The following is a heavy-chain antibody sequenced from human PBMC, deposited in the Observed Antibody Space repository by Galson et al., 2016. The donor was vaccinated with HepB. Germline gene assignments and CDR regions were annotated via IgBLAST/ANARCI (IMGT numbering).Heavy chain of an antibody. CDR3: AHAPNLYYFDS. CDR1: GFTFSSHW. CDR2: IKQDGSER. D-gene: IGHD2-2*01. Sequence: SLRLSCAASGFTFSSHWMSWVRQAPGKGLEWVANIKQDGSERYYVDSVKGRFTISRDNAKNSLYLQMNSLRVEDTAVYYCAHAPNLYYFDSWGQGTLVTASS. V-gene: IGHV3-7*03. J-gene: IGHJ4*02.